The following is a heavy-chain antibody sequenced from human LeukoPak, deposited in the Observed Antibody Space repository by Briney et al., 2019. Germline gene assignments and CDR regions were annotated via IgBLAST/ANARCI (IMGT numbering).Heavy chain of an antibody. J-gene: IGHJ4*02. CDR1: GYTFTSYG. V-gene: IGHV1-46*01. Sequence: ASVKVSCKASGYTFTSYGISWVRQAPGQGLEWMGIINPSGGSTSYAQKFQGRVTMTRDTSTSTVYMELSSLRSEDTAVYYCARSYSSSWYFDYWGQGTLVTVSS. CDR2: INPSGGST. D-gene: IGHD6-13*01. CDR3: ARSYSSSWYFDY.